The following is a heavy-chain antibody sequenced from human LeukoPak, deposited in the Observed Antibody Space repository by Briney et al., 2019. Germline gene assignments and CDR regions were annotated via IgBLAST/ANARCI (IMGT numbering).Heavy chain of an antibody. Sequence: ASVKVSCKASGYTFTGYYMHWVRQAPGQGLEWMGWINPNSGGTNYAQKFQGRVTMTRDTSISTAYMELSRLRSDDTAVYYCARDSRIAAAGTEFDYWGQGTLVTVSS. CDR3: ARDSRIAAAGTEFDY. J-gene: IGHJ4*02. D-gene: IGHD6-13*01. V-gene: IGHV1-2*02. CDR1: GYTFTGYY. CDR2: INPNSGGT.